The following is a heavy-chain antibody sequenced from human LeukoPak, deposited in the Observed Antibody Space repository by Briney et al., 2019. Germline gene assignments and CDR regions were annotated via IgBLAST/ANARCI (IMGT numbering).Heavy chain of an antibody. V-gene: IGHV3-23*01. CDR1: GFPFSTYG. J-gene: IGHJ4*02. CDR3: AKDLSNWNYRGGNY. CDR2: ISGSGGST. D-gene: IGHD1-7*01. Sequence: PGGSLRLSCAASGFPFSTYGMNWVRQAPGKGLEWVSAISGSGGSTNYADSVKGRFTISRDNSKNTLYLQMTSLRAEDTAVYYCAKDLSNWNYRGGNYWGQGTLVTVSS.